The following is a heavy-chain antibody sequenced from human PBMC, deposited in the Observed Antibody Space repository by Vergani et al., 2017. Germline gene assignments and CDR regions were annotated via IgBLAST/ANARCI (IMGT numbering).Heavy chain of an antibody. CDR2: ISYDGSNK. CDR3: AKSLRYFDWYDY. V-gene: IGHV3-30*18. Sequence: QVQLVESGGGVVQPGRSLRLSCAASGFTFSSYGMHWVRQAPGKGLEWVAVISYDGSNKYYADSVKGRFTISRDNSENTLYLQMNSLRAEDTAVYYCAKSLRYFDWYDYWGQGTLVTVSS. J-gene: IGHJ4*02. CDR1: GFTFSSYG. D-gene: IGHD3-9*01.